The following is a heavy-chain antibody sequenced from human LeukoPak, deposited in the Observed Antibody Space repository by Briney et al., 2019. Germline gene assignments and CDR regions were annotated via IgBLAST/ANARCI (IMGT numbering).Heavy chain of an antibody. J-gene: IGHJ3*02. V-gene: IGHV4-4*07. D-gene: IGHD3-22*01. Sequence: PSETLSLTCTVSGGSISSYYWSWIRQPAGKGLEWIGRIYTSGSTNYNPSLKSRVTMSVDTSKNQFSLKLSSVTAADTAVYYCARGLITMIVVSHFDIWGQGTMVTVSS. CDR2: IYTSGST. CDR1: GGSISSYY. CDR3: ARGLITMIVVSHFDI.